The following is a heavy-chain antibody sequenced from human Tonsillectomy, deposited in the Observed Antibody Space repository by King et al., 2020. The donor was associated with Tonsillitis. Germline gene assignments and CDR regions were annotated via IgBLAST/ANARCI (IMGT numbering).Heavy chain of an antibody. CDR3: ARGLVVVVPAAMPATYYYYGMDV. CDR2: IYYSGST. D-gene: IGHD2-2*01. CDR1: GGSISSYY. J-gene: IGHJ6*02. V-gene: IGHV4-59*01. Sequence: QLQESGPGLVKPSETLSLTCTVSGGSISSYYWSWIRQPPGKGLEWIGYIYYSGSTNYNPSLKSRVTISVDTSKNQFSLKLSSVTAADTAVYYCARGLVVVVPAAMPATYYYYGMDVWGQGTTVTVSS.